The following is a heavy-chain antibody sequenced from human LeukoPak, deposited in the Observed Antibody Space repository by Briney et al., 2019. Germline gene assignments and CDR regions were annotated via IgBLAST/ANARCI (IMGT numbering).Heavy chain of an antibody. D-gene: IGHD3-22*01. J-gene: IGHJ4*02. CDR1: GGTFSSYA. Sequence: SVKVSCKASGGTFSSYAISWVRQAPGQGLEWMGRIIPIFGTANYAQKFQGRVTITTDESTSTAYMELSSLRSEDTAVYYCARDRNYYDSSFDYWGQGTLVTVS. V-gene: IGHV1-69*05. CDR3: ARDRNYYDSSFDY. CDR2: IIPIFGTA.